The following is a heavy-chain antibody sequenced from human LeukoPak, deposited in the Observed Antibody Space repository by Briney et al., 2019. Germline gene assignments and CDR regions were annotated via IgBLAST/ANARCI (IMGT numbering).Heavy chain of an antibody. CDR1: GGSISTYY. Sequence: PSETLSLTCTVSGGSISTYYWSWIRQPPGKGLEWIGYIYYSGSTNYSPSLQSRVTISVDTSKNQLSLRLSSVTAADTAMYYCARSGTKTNGFDYWGQGTLVTVSS. CDR2: IYYSGST. CDR3: ARSGTKTNGFDY. J-gene: IGHJ4*02. V-gene: IGHV4-59*01. D-gene: IGHD2-8*01.